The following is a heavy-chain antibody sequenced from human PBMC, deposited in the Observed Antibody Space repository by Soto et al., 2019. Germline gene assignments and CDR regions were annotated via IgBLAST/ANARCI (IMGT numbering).Heavy chain of an antibody. V-gene: IGHV3-30*18. Sequence: LRLSCAASGFTFSSYGMHLVRQAPCKGLEWVAVISYDGSNKYYADSVKGRFTISRDNSKNTLYLQMDSLRAEDTAVYYCAKDMYSYGYALGYWGQGTLVTVSS. J-gene: IGHJ4*02. CDR1: GFTFSSYG. CDR3: AKDMYSYGYALGY. CDR2: ISYDGSNK. D-gene: IGHD5-18*01.